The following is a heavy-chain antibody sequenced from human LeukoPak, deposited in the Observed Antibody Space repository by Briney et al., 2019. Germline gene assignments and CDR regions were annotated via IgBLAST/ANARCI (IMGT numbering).Heavy chain of an antibody. V-gene: IGHV4-59*02. Sequence: PSETLSLTCAVSGGSVSGYYWSWNRLSPGKGLEWIGYIYYTGTIIYSPSLESRVTLSVDTSKNQFSLKLSSVTAADTAVYYCARAPQQLWSPYYYYYGMDVWGQGTTVTVSS. CDR3: ARAPQQLWSPYYYYYGMDV. CDR1: GGSVSGYY. J-gene: IGHJ6*02. D-gene: IGHD5-18*01. CDR2: IYYTGTI.